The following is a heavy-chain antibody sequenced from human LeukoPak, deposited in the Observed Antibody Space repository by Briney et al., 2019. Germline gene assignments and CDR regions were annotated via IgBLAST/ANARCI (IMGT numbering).Heavy chain of an antibody. D-gene: IGHD2-2*01. J-gene: IGHJ3*01. CDR1: GGSISSANHF. CDR3: AREVITPGDSDGFDL. CDR2: IQYDGRA. Sequence: QPSETLSLTCTVSGGSISSANHFWSWVRQSPGEGLEWIGYIQYDGRAHYNPSLKSRVSMSLDMSKNQFSLSLSSVTAADTAIYYCAREVITPGDSDGFDLWGQGTMVSVSS. V-gene: IGHV4-30-4*08.